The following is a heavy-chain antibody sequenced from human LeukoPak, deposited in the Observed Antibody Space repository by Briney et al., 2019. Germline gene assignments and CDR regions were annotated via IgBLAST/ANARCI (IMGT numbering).Heavy chain of an antibody. V-gene: IGHV4-34*01. J-gene: IGHJ4*02. CDR1: GGSFSGYY. CDR2: INHSGST. Sequence: PSETLSLTCAVYGGSFSGYYWSWIRQPPGKGLEWIGEINHSGSTNYNPSLKSRVTISVDTSKNQFSLKLSSVTAAETAVYYCARGLRRISPQESSGYYSGGKIDYWGQGTLVTVSS. D-gene: IGHD3-22*01. CDR3: ARGLRRISPQESSGYYSGGKIDY.